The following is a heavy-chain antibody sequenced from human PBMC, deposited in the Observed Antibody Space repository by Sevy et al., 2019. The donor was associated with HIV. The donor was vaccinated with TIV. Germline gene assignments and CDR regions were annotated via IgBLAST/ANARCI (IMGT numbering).Heavy chain of an antibody. Sequence: GGSLRLSCAASGFTFSNHNMNWVRQAPGKGLEWVSSITSSSDYIYDADSVKGRFTISRDNAKNSLYLQMNSLRAEDTAVYYCARDRRTLNYYASSGYNYYFDYWGQGTLVTVSS. J-gene: IGHJ4*02. D-gene: IGHD3-22*01. CDR1: GFTFSNHN. V-gene: IGHV3-21*01. CDR3: ARDRRTLNYYASSGYNYYFDY. CDR2: ITSSSDYI.